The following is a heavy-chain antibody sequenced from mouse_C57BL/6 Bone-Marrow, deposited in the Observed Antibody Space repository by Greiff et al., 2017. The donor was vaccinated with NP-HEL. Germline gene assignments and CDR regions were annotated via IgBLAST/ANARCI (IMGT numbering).Heavy chain of an antibody. CDR2: IYPGSGST. CDR3: ARRPGYFDY. Sequence: QVQLQQSGAELVKPGASVKMSCKASGYTFTSYWITWVKQRPGQGLEWIGEIYPGSGSTNYNEKFKSKATLTVDTSSSTAYMQLSSLTSEDSAVYYCARRPGYFDYWGQGTTLTVSS. CDR1: GYTFTSYW. V-gene: IGHV1-55*01. J-gene: IGHJ2*01.